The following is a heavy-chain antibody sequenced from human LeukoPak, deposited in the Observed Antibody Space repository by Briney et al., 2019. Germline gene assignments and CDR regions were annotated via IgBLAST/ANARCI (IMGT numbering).Heavy chain of an antibody. J-gene: IGHJ4*02. V-gene: IGHV3-7*01. CDR2: IRQDGSAQ. D-gene: IGHD6-19*01. Sequence: GESLGLSCAASGFTFSNYYMNWVRQAPGKGLEWVANIRQDGSAQFYADSVKGRFTLSRDNAKNSLYLQMNSLRDEDTAVYYCARWLYSSGWAIDYWGQGTLVTVSS. CDR1: GFTFSNYY. CDR3: ARWLYSSGWAIDY.